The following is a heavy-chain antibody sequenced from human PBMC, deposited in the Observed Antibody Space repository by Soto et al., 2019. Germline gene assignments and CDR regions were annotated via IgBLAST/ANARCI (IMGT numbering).Heavy chain of an antibody. Sequence: QLQLQESGPGLVKPSETLSLTCTVSGGSISSSSYYWGWIRQPPGKGLEWIGSIYYSGSTYYNPSLKSRVTISVDTSKNQFSLKLSSVTAADTAVYYCASSRSYSSTNWFDPWGQGTLVTVSS. CDR2: IYYSGST. D-gene: IGHD3-22*01. CDR1: GGSISSSSYY. J-gene: IGHJ5*02. V-gene: IGHV4-39*01. CDR3: ASSRSYSSTNWFDP.